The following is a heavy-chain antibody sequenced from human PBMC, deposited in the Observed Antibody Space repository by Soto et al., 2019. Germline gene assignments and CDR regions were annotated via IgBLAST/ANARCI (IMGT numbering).Heavy chain of an antibody. Sequence: EVQLVESGGGLVQPGGSLRLSCAASGLIFSDYHMDWVRQAPGKGLAWVARIRRKANSYTTEYTASVKGRFTISRDDSKNSLYLQMNSLKTEDTAVYYCAMLGGWSGGSNDMDVWGQGTTVTVSS. CDR1: GLIFSDYH. J-gene: IGHJ6*02. CDR3: AMLGGWSGGSNDMDV. V-gene: IGHV3-72*01. CDR2: IRRKANSYTT. D-gene: IGHD6-19*01.